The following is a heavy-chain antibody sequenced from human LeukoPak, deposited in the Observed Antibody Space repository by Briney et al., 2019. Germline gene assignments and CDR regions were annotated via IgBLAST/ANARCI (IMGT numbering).Heavy chain of an antibody. CDR2: ISPAGGTT. V-gene: IGHV3-23*01. J-gene: IGHJ4*02. Sequence: GGSLRLSCTVSGFTFSSEAMGWVRQLPGGGLEWVSTISPAGGTTYYAESMKGRFTISRDNSKNTLYLQMNSLRAEDTAVYYCARDREEWLVLGYFDYWGQGTLVPVSS. CDR1: GFTFSSEA. CDR3: ARDREEWLVLGYFDY. D-gene: IGHD6-19*01.